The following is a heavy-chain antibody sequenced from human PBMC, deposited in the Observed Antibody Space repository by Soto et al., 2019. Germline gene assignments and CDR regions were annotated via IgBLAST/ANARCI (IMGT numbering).Heavy chain of an antibody. V-gene: IGHV3-21*01. CDR1: GFMFTSYS. Sequence: LRLSCAASGFMFTSYSMVWVRLAPGRGLQWVASISTGSDSIYYADSVKGRFTVSRDNVKNSLYLQMNNLRVEDTAVYFCARDRSADRFVQYFQHWGQGAQVTVSS. D-gene: IGHD6-19*01. J-gene: IGHJ1*01. CDR3: ARDRSADRFVQYFQH. CDR2: ISTGSDSI.